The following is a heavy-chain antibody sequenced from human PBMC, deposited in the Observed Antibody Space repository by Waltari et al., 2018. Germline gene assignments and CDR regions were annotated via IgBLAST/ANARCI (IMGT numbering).Heavy chain of an antibody. CDR3: ARDYCDRTNCHGMDV. V-gene: IGHV3-30*04. D-gene: IGHD3-22*01. J-gene: IGHJ6*02. Sequence: QVQLVESGGGVVQPGRAVRLSCEASDFPFSCYAMHWVRQALGKGLGWVAVISYNARNIYYGDSVKGRFTVSRDNSKKTLYLQMNSLRAEDTAVYYCARDYCDRTNCHGMDVWGQGTTVTVSS. CDR1: DFPFSCYA. CDR2: ISYNARNI.